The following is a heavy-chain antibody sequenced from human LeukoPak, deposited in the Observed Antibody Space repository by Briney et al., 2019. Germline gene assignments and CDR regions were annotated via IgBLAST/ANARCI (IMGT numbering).Heavy chain of an antibody. CDR1: GGSLTSYY. CDR2: IYYSGSV. CDR3: ARLGSYFDY. J-gene: IGHJ4*02. Sequence: SETLSLTCTVSGGSLTSYYWSWIRQPPGKGLQWIGYIYYSGSVNYNPSLKSRVTISVDTSKNQFSLNLSSVTAADTAVYYCARLGSYFDYWGQGTQVTVSS. V-gene: IGHV4-59*08.